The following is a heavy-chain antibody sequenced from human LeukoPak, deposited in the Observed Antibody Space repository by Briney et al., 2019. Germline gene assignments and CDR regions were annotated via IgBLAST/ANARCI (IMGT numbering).Heavy chain of an antibody. J-gene: IGHJ4*02. CDR2: IHIYRGNT. CDR3: ARGYSSGWPDY. V-gene: IGHV1-18*01. CDR1: GYSSTNYG. Sequence: ASVKVSCKASGYSSTNYGISWVRQAPGQGLEWMGWIHIYRGNTNYAQNLQGRVTMTTDTSTSTAYMEVTSLRSDDTAVYYCARGYSSGWPDYWGQGTLVTVSS. D-gene: IGHD6-19*01.